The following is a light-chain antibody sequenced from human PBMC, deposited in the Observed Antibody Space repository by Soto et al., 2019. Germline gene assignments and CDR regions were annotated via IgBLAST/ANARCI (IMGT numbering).Light chain of an antibody. CDR1: KGISDY. CDR3: QQLRSYPLP. Sequence: DIQLTQSPSFLSASVGDRVTITCRASKGISDYLAWYQQEPGKAPKLLIYATSTLQSGVPSRFSGSGSGTEFTLTISSLQPADFATYYCQQLRSYPLPFGGGTKVEIK. J-gene: IGKJ4*01. V-gene: IGKV1-9*01. CDR2: ATS.